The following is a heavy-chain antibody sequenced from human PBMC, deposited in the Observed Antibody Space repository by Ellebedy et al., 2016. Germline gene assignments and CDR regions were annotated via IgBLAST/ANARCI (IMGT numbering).Heavy chain of an antibody. CDR2: IWYDGSKK. CDR1: GFIFSDYG. CDR3: ARDFPPYSGYDPGGY. J-gene: IGHJ4*02. D-gene: IGHD5-12*01. Sequence: GESLKISXVASGFIFSDYGMHWVRQAPGKGLEWVAVIWYDGSKKYYADSVKGRFTISRDNAKNTMYLQMNSLRAEDTAVYYCARDFPPYSGYDPGGYWGQGTLFTVSS. V-gene: IGHV3-33*01.